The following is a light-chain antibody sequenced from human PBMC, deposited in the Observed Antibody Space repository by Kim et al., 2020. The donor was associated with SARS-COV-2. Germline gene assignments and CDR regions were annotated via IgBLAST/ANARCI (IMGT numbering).Light chain of an antibody. J-gene: IGKJ4*01. Sequence: SPGDRATLSCRASQSVSSSYLAWYQQKPGQPPRLLIYDASSRATGIPDRFSGSGSGTDFTLTINRLEPEDFAVYYCHQYGRSPPTFGGGTKVDIK. V-gene: IGKV3-20*01. CDR1: QSVSSSY. CDR3: HQYGRSPPT. CDR2: DAS.